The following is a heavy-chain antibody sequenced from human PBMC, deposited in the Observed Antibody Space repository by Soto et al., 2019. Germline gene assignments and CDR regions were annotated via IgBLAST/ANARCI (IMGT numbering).Heavy chain of an antibody. CDR3: ATSHWFDP. V-gene: IGHV4-39*01. Sequence: SETLSLTCTVSGSSISCTGYYWGWIRQPPGKGLEWIGTIYYSGSTYYNPSLKSRVTISVDTSKNQFSLKLSSVTAADTAVYYCATSHWFDPWGQGTLVTVS. J-gene: IGHJ5*02. CDR1: GSSISCTGYY. CDR2: IYYSGST. D-gene: IGHD2-2*01.